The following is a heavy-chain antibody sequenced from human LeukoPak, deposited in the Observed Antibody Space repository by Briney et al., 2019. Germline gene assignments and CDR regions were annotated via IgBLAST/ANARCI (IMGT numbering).Heavy chain of an antibody. V-gene: IGHV3-20*04. CDR1: GFTYDDYG. CDR3: ARGGPRYYDFWSGHYIAY. CDR2: INWNGGST. D-gene: IGHD3-3*01. Sequence: GGSLRLSCAASGFTYDDYGMSWVRQAPGKGLEWVSGINWNGGSTGYADSVKGRFTISRDNAKNSLYLQVNSLRAEDTALYYCARGGPRYYDFWSGHYIAYWGQGTLVTVSS. J-gene: IGHJ4*02.